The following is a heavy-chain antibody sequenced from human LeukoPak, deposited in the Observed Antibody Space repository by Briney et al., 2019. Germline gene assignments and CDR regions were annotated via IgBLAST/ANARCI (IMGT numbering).Heavy chain of an antibody. Sequence: ASVKVSCKASGGTFSSYAISWVRQAPGQGLEWMGRIIPILGIANYAQKFQGRVTITADKSTSTAYMELSSLRSEDTAVYYCARGSLITIFGVDNWFDPWGQRTLVTVSS. J-gene: IGHJ5*02. V-gene: IGHV1-69*04. CDR2: IIPILGIA. CDR1: GGTFSSYA. CDR3: ARGSLITIFGVDNWFDP. D-gene: IGHD3-3*01.